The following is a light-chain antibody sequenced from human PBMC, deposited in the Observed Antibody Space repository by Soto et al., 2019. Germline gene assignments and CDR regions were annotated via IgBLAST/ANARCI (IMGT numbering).Light chain of an antibody. J-gene: IGLJ1*01. CDR1: SSDIGAGYD. V-gene: IGLV1-40*01. CDR3: QSYDGSLSGLGV. CDR2: GNN. Sequence: QSVLTQPPSVSGAPGQRVTISCTGSSSDIGAGYDVHWYQQLPGTAPKLLTYGNNNRPSGVPDRFSASKSGTSASLDITGLQAEDEADYYCQSYDGSLSGLGVFGTETKVTVL.